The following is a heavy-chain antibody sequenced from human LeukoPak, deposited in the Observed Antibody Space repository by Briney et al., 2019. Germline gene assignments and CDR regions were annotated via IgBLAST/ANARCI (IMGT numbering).Heavy chain of an antibody. CDR2: IDPSDSYT. CDR1: GYSFTSYW. J-gene: IGHJ4*02. Sequence: GESLKIFCKGSGYSFTSYWISWVRQMPGKGLEWMGRIDPSDSYTNYSPSFQGHVTISADKSISTAYLQWSSLKASDTAMYYCATQPGAYYFDYWGQGTLVTVSS. D-gene: IGHD1-14*01. V-gene: IGHV5-10-1*01. CDR3: ATQPGAYYFDY.